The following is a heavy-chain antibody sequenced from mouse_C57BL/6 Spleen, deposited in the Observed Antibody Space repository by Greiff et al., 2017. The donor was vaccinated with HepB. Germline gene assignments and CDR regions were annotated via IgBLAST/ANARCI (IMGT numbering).Heavy chain of an antibody. V-gene: IGHV1-64*01. CDR1: GYTFTSYW. J-gene: IGHJ2*01. CDR3: GRSGTETYFDY. D-gene: IGHD4-1*01. Sequence: QVQLQQPGAELVKPGASVKLSCKASGYTFTSYWMHWVKQRPGQGLEWIGMIHPNSGSTNYNEKFKSKATLTVDKSSSTAYMLRSSLTSEYCAVYYCGRSGTETYFDYWGQGTTHTVSS. CDR2: IHPNSGST.